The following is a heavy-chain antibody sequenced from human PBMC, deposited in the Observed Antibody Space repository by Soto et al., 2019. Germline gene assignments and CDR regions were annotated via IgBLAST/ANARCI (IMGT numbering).Heavy chain of an antibody. CDR1: GYIFISYY. Sequence: ASVKVSCKASGYIFISYYIHWVRQAPGQGLEWMGIIQPSGGSTSYAQKFQDRVTMTRDTSTSTVYMELSSLRSEDTAVYYCGRDIASTRSNWFDPCCQGTLVTVPS. D-gene: IGHD3-3*02. CDR3: GRDIASTRSNWFDP. J-gene: IGHJ5*02. CDR2: IQPSGGST. V-gene: IGHV1-46*01.